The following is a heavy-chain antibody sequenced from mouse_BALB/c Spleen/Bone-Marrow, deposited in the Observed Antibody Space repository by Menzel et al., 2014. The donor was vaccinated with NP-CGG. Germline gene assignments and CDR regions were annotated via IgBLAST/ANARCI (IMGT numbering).Heavy chain of an antibody. CDR3: ARQGYYGRSDY. CDR1: GFDFSGYW. Sequence: EVKLMESGGGLVQPGGSLKLSCAASGFDFSGYWMSWVRQAPGKGLKWIGEINPDSSTINYTPSLKDKFIISRDNAKNTLYLQMSKVRSEDTALYYCARQGYYGRSDYWGQGTTLTVSS. D-gene: IGHD1-1*01. J-gene: IGHJ2*01. CDR2: INPDSSTI. V-gene: IGHV4-1*02.